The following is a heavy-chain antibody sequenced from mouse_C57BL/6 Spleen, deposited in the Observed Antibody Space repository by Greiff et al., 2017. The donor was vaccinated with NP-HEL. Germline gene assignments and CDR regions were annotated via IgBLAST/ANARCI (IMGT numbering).Heavy chain of an antibody. J-gene: IGHJ2*01. CDR3: ARGDYDYDGYYFDY. D-gene: IGHD2-4*01. CDR2: ISDGGSYT. CDR1: GFTFSSYA. V-gene: IGHV5-4*03. Sequence: EVKVVESGGGLVKPGGSLKLSCAASGFTFSSYAMSWVRQTPEKRLEWVATISDGGSYTYYPDNVKGRFTISRDNAKNNLYLQMSHLKSEDTAMYYCARGDYDYDGYYFDYWGQGTTLTVSS.